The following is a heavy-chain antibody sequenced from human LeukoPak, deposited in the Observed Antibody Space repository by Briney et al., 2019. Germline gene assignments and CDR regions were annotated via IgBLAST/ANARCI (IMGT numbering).Heavy chain of an antibody. CDR3: AKTTSDYGDFHNY. Sequence: PGRSLRLSCSVFGFTFSDYAMHWVRQAPGKGLEWVSTISGAGHNTYYADSVRGRFTISRDNSKNTLYLQMTSLRAGDTAVYYCAKTTSDYGDFHNYWGQGTLVTVSS. D-gene: IGHD4-17*01. V-gene: IGHV3-23*01. J-gene: IGHJ4*02. CDR1: GFTFSDYA. CDR2: ISGAGHNT.